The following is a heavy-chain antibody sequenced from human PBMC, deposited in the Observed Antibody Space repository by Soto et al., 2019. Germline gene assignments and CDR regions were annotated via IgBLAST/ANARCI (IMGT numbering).Heavy chain of an antibody. CDR3: VRDRSASVPTSIDY. CDR1: GFTFSDYE. CDR2: INYGGGRT. V-gene: IGHV3-48*03. Sequence: GALRLSCAASGFTFSDYEMNWVRQAPGKGLEWVSYINYGGGRTDYADSVRGRFTISRDNAKNSLYLQMNSLRVEDTAVYYCVRDRSASVPTSIDYWGHGTLVTVSS. J-gene: IGHJ4*01. D-gene: IGHD6-19*01.